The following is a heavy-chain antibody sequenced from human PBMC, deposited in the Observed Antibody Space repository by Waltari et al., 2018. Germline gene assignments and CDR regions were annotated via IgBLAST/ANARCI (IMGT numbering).Heavy chain of an antibody. V-gene: IGHV4-39*01. D-gene: IGHD5-18*01. Sequence: QLQLQESGPGLVKPSETLSLTCTVSGGSISSSSYYWGWIRQPPGKGLEWIGSIYYRGSTYYNPSLKSRFTISVDTSKNQFSLKLSSVTAADTAVYYCARLGIGWIQLWLNYFDYWGQGTLVTVSS. CDR3: ARLGIGWIQLWLNYFDY. CDR1: GGSISSSSYY. CDR2: IYYRGST. J-gene: IGHJ4*02.